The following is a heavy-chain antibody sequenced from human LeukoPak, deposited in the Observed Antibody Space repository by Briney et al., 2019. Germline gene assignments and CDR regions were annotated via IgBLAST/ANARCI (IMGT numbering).Heavy chain of an antibody. CDR1: GGSISSYY. CDR3: ARVGTPMRGWFDP. D-gene: IGHD3-22*01. J-gene: IGHJ5*02. Sequence: SETLSLTCAVSGGSISSYYWSWIRQPPGKGLEWIGYVYYTGSTNYNPSLKSRVSISVDTSKNQFSLKLRSVSAADTAVYYCARVGTPMRGWFDPWGQGTLVTVSS. V-gene: IGHV4-59*01. CDR2: VYYTGST.